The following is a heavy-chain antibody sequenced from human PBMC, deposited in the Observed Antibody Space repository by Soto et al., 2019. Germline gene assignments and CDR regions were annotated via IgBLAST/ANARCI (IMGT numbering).Heavy chain of an antibody. CDR1: GGTFSSYA. CDR3: ARDRGPSSGYYPYWFDP. J-gene: IGHJ5*02. D-gene: IGHD3-22*01. CDR2: IIPIFGTA. V-gene: IGHV1-69*12. Sequence: QVQLVQSGAEVKKPGFSVKVSCKASGGTFSSYAITWVRQAPGQGLEWMGEIIPIFGTANYAQKFQTRVTITAEESTSTAYMELSSLRSEDTAVYYCARDRGPSSGYYPYWFDPWGQGTLVTVSS.